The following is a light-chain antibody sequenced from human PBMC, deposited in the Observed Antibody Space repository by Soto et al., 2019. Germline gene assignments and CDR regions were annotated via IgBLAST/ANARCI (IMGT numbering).Light chain of an antibody. Sequence: DIKMTQSPSTLSASVGDRVTITCRASQSISSWLAWYQQKPGKAPKLLIYDASSLESGVPSRFSGSGSGTEFTLTISSLQPDHFATYYCQQYNSYSPRTFGQGTKVEIK. CDR1: QSISSW. V-gene: IGKV1-5*01. CDR2: DAS. CDR3: QQYNSYSPRT. J-gene: IGKJ1*01.